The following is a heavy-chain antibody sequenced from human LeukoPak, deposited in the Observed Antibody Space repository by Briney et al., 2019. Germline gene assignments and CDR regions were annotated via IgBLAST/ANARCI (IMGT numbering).Heavy chain of an antibody. CDR2: MFSGGST. Sequence: PGGSLRLSCAASGFTVSSNYMSWVRQAPGKGLEWVSVMFSGGSTYYADSVKGRFTISRHNSKNTLYLQMNSLRAEDTAVYYCVHRTYYYDSSGYYQYYFDYWGQGTLVTLST. D-gene: IGHD3-22*01. CDR3: VHRTYYYDSSGYYQYYFDY. V-gene: IGHV3-53*04. CDR1: GFTVSSNY. J-gene: IGHJ4*02.